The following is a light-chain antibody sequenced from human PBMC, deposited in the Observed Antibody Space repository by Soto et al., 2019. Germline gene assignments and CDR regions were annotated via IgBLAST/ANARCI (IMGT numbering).Light chain of an antibody. J-gene: IGKJ3*01. CDR1: QSVYTNY. CDR3: QHYDNLPPFT. V-gene: IGKV3-20*01. CDR2: GAS. Sequence: EIVLTQSPGTLSLSPGERATLSCRASQSVYTNYLAWYQQKPGQAPRLLIYGASRRATGIPDRFSGSGSETDFTLTISRLEPEDFATYYCQHYDNLPPFTFGPGTKVAIK.